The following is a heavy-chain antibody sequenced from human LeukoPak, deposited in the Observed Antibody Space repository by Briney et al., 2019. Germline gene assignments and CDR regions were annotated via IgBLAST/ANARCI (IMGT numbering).Heavy chain of an antibody. Sequence: SVKVSCKASGYTFTGYYMHWVRQAPGQGPEWMGWINPNNGGTNYAQKFQGRVTMTRDTSISTAYMELSRLRSDDTAVYYCASWGYCGGDCYFDYWGQGTLVTVSS. J-gene: IGHJ4*02. CDR1: GYTFTGYY. CDR2: INPNNGGT. V-gene: IGHV1-2*02. D-gene: IGHD2-21*02. CDR3: ASWGYCGGDCYFDY.